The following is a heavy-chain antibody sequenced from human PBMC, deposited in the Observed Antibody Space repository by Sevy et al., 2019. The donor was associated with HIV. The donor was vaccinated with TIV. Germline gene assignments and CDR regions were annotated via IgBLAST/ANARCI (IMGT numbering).Heavy chain of an antibody. D-gene: IGHD4-17*01. CDR3: ARDQTETTSRGFDY. CDR1: GGTFSSYA. Sequence: ASVKVSCKASGGTFSSYAISWVRQAPGQGLEWMGGIIPIFGTANYAQKFQGRVTITADESTSTAYMELSSLRSEDMAVYYCARDQTETTSRGFDYWGQGTLVTVSS. V-gene: IGHV1-69*13. J-gene: IGHJ4*02. CDR2: IIPIFGTA.